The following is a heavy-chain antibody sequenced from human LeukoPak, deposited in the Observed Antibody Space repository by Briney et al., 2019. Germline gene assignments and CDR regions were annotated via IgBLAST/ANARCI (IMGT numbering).Heavy chain of an antibody. CDR3: ARIRYPVVVPAAITGAFDI. CDR2: IYPGDSDA. J-gene: IGHJ3*02. CDR1: GYSFTSYW. V-gene: IGHV5-51*01. Sequence: GESLKISCKGSGYSFTSYWIGWVRQMPGKGLEWMGIIYPGDSDARYSPPFRGQVTISADKSLSTAYLQWSSLKASDTAMYYCARIRYPVVVPAAITGAFDIWGQGTMVTVSS. D-gene: IGHD2-2*01.